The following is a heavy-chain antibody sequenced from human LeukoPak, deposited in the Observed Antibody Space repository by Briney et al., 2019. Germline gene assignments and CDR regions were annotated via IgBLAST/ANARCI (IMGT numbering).Heavy chain of an antibody. CDR3: ARVRCSSTSCYVKAFDY. CDR1: GGSFSGYS. V-gene: IGHV4-34*01. J-gene: IGHJ4*02. D-gene: IGHD2-2*01. Sequence: PSETLSLTCAVYGGSFSGYSWNWIRQPPGEGLEWIGEINHSGSTNYNPSLKSRVTISVDTSKNQFSLKPSSVTAADTAVYYCARVRCSSTSCYVKAFDYWGQGTLVTVSS. CDR2: INHSGST.